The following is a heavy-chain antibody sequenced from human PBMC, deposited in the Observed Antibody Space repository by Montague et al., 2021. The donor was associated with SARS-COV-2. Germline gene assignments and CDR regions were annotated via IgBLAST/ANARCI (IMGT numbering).Heavy chain of an antibody. CDR2: IYYIGNT. J-gene: IGHJ4*02. D-gene: IGHD2-21*02. Sequence: IYYIGNTYYNPSLESRVTISVDTSENQFSLKLRSVIAADTAVHYCARLLPDGTVVATDRPFDSWGEGTLVKVYS. V-gene: IGHV4-39*01. CDR3: ARLLPDGTVVATDRPFDS.